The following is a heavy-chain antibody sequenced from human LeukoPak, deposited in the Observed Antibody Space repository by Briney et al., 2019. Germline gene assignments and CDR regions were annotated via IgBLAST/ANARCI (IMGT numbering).Heavy chain of an antibody. CDR2: ISAYNGNT. CDR1: GYTFTSYG. J-gene: IGHJ3*02. CDR3: ARWPENYDATDAFDI. Sequence: ASVKVSCKASGYTFTSYGISWVRQAPGQGLEWMGWISAYNGNTNYAQKLQGRVTMTTDTSTSTAYMELRSLRSDDTAVYYCARWPENYDATDAFDIWSQGTMVTVSS. V-gene: IGHV1-18*01. D-gene: IGHD4/OR15-4a*01.